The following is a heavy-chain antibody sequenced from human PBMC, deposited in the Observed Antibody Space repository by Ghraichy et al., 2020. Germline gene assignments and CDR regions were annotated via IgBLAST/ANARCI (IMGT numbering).Heavy chain of an antibody. Sequence: SQTLSLTCTVSGGSIRSYYWSWIRHLPGKGLEWIGYVYYNGNTDYSPSLKSRATISVDTSKNQFSLRLTSVTAADTAVYYCARRGRGYSLYFYGLDIWGQGTKVTVSS. J-gene: IGHJ6*02. CDR1: GGSIRSYY. V-gene: IGHV4-59*08. CDR3: ARRGRGYSLYFYGLDI. CDR2: VYYNGNT. D-gene: IGHD5-12*01.